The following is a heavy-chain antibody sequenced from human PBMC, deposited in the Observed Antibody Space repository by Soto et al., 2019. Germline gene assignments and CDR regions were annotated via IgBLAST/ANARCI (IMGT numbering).Heavy chain of an antibody. CDR2: ISSDGNNK. V-gene: IGHV3-30*18. J-gene: IGHJ5*02. CDR3: AKDLLPNTVTTCGS. CDR1: GFTFDSHG. Sequence: QVQLVESGGGAVQPGRSLRLSCAASGFTFDSHGMHWVRQAPGKGLEWVAVISSDGNNKYYADSVKGRFTISRDNFNNRLYLQMSSLRAEDTAVYYCAKDLLPNTVTTCGSWGQGTLVTGSS. D-gene: IGHD4-17*01.